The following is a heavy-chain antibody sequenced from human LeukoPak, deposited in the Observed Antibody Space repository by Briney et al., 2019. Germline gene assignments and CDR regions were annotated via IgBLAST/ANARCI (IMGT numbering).Heavy chain of an antibody. CDR2: IKQDGIEK. D-gene: IGHD3-22*01. J-gene: IGHJ6*02. CDR1: GFIFSSYW. V-gene: IGHV3-7*01. CDR3: ARMYSSGYYYYYYGMDV. Sequence: GSLRLSCAASGFIFSSYWMSWVRQAPGKGLEWVANIKQDGIEKYYVDSVKGRFTISRDNAKNSLYLQMNSLRAEDTAVYYCARMYSSGYYYYYYGMDVWGQGTTVTVSS.